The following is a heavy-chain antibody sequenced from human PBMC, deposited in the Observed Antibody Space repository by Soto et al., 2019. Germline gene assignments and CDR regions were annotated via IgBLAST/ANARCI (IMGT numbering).Heavy chain of an antibody. CDR3: VKGNQLLRYYFEY. CDR1: GFTFSSCA. D-gene: IGHD1-26*01. CDR2: ITSDGDRT. J-gene: IGHJ4*02. V-gene: IGHV3-64D*06. Sequence: PGGSLRLSCSASGFTFSSCAMHWVRQAPGKGLEYVSGITSDGDRTYHADSVKGRFTISRDNSKDMLYLQLSSLRVEDTAIYYCVKGNQLLRYYFEYWGQGTPVTVSS.